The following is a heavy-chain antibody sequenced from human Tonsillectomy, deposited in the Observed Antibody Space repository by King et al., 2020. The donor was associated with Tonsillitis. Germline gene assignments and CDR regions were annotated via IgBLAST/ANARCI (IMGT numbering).Heavy chain of an antibody. CDR1: GGSISSSSYY. CDR3: ARQIVLGLLGWYFDL. Sequence: LQLQESGPGLVKPSETLSLTCTVSGGSISSSSYYWGWIRQPPGKGLEWIGSIYYSWGTYYNPSLQSRVTISVDTSKNQFSLKLSSVTAADTAVYYCARQIVLGLLGWYFDLWGRGTLVTVSS. D-gene: IGHD2/OR15-2a*01. J-gene: IGHJ2*01. V-gene: IGHV4-39*01. CDR2: IYYSWGT.